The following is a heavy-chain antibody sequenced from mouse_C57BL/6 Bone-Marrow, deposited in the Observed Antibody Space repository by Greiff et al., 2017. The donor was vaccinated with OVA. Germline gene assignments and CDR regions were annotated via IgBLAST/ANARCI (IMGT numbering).Heavy chain of an antibody. CDR1: GYAFTNYL. CDR3: ARSAAMDY. CDR2: INPGSGGT. Sequence: VQLQQSGAELVRPETSVKVSCKASGYAFTNYLIEWVKQRPGQGLEWIGVINPGSGGTNYNEKFKGKATLTADKSSSTAYMQLSSLTSEDSAVYFCARSAAMDYWGQGTSVTVSS. V-gene: IGHV1-54*01. J-gene: IGHJ4*01.